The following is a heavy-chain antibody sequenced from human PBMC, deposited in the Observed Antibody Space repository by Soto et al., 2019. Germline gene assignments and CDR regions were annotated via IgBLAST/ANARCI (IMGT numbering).Heavy chain of an antibody. D-gene: IGHD3-10*01. J-gene: IGHJ4*02. CDR1: GGTFNSYT. CDR3: ATSYGSGSTHFDY. V-gene: IGHV1-69*02. Sequence: QVQLVQSGAEVKKPGSSVKVSCTASGGTFNSYTINWVRQAPGQGLEWVGRVNPIVGMSNSAQKFQGRVTLTADKXTSKAYMDLSSLKSDDTAVYYCATSYGSGSTHFDYWGQGTLVTVSS. CDR2: VNPIVGMS.